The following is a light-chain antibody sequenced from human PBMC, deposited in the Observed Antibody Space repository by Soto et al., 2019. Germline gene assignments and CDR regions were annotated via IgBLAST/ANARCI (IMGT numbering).Light chain of an antibody. CDR1: QSISNY. J-gene: IGKJ3*01. Sequence: DIQMTQSPSSLSASVGDRVTITCRASQSISNYLTWFHQKPGKAPNLLIYAASSLQTGVPSRFSGSGSGTDFTLTISSVQPEDVATYYCQQNYTTPRTFGQGTKVDIK. CDR3: QQNYTTPRT. CDR2: AAS. V-gene: IGKV1-39*01.